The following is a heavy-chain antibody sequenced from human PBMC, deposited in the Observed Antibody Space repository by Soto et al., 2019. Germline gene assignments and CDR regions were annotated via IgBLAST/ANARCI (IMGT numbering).Heavy chain of an antibody. CDR2: INWNSGSI. CDR1: GFTFDDYA. V-gene: IGHV3-9*01. D-gene: IGHD3-22*01. Sequence: GGSLRLSCAASGFTFDDYAMHWVRQAPGKGLEWVSGINWNSGSIGYADSVKGRFTISRDNAKNSLYLQMNSLRTEDTALYYCAKGYNYDRSGNPDYWGQGTLVTVSS. J-gene: IGHJ4*02. CDR3: AKGYNYDRSGNPDY.